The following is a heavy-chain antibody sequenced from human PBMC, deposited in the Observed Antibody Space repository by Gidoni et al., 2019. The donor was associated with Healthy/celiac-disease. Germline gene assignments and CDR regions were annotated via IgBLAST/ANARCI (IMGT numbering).Heavy chain of an antibody. V-gene: IGHV4-59*08. Sequence: QVQLQESGPGLVKPSATLSLTCTFSGGSISGYYWSWIRQPPGKGLEWIGYMYYTGSTTYNPSLKSRVTVSRDASKNQFSLNLSSVTAADTAVYYCARGSGRTFPDYWGQGTLVNVSS. CDR2: MYYTGST. CDR1: GGSISGYY. J-gene: IGHJ4*02. CDR3: ARGSGRTFPDY. D-gene: IGHD3-3*01.